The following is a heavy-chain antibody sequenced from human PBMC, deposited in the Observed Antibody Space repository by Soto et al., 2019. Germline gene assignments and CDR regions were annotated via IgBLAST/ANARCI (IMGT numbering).Heavy chain of an antibody. J-gene: IGHJ3*01. CDR3: ARGVRTDLVFDV. CDR2: TYYRSKWYN. CDR1: GDSVSSNSAT. Sequence: SQTLSLTCAISGDSVSSNSATWNLIRQSPSRGLEWLGRTYYRSKWYNDYATSVKSRITINPDTSRNQFSLQLNSVIPEDTAVYYCARGVRTDLVFDVGGQGIMVTVS. D-gene: IGHD4-4*01. V-gene: IGHV6-1*01.